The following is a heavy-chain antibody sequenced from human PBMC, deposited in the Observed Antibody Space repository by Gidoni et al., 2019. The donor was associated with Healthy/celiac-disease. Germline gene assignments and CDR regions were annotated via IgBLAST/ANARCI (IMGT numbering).Heavy chain of an antibody. CDR2: ISSSSSYI. CDR3: ARDPEIGSYGLNWFDP. V-gene: IGHV3-21*01. D-gene: IGHD5-18*01. J-gene: IGHJ5*02. Sequence: EVQLVESGGGLVKPGGSLRLSCAASGFTFSSYSMNWVRQAPGKGLEWVSSISSSSSYIYYADSVKGRFTISRDNAKNSLYLQMNSLRAEDTAVYYCARDPEIGSYGLNWFDPWGQGTLVTVSS. CDR1: GFTFSSYS.